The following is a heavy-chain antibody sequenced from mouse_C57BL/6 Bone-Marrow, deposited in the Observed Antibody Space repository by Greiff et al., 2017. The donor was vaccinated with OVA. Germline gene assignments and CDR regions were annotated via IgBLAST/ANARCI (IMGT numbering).Heavy chain of an antibody. Sequence: QVQLQQPGAELVKPGASAKMSCKASGYTFTSYWITWVKQRPGQGLEWIGDIYPGSGSTNYNEKFKSKATLTVDTSSSTAYMQLSSLTSEDSAVYYCARGLTTVVATGFDYWGQGTTLTVSS. D-gene: IGHD1-1*01. CDR2: IYPGSGST. CDR3: ARGLTTVVATGFDY. V-gene: IGHV1-55*01. J-gene: IGHJ2*01. CDR1: GYTFTSYW.